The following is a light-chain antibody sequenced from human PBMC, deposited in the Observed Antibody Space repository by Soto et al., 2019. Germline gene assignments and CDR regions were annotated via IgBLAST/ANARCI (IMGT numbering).Light chain of an antibody. CDR1: QSVSSY. Sequence: EIVLTQSPATLSLSVGERATLSCRASQSVSSYFAWYQQKPGQAPRLLIYDASNRATGIPARFSGSGSGTDFTLTISSLQPEDFAIYYCQQRGNWPMTFGQGTKVEIK. CDR2: DAS. CDR3: QQRGNWPMT. V-gene: IGKV3-11*01. J-gene: IGKJ1*01.